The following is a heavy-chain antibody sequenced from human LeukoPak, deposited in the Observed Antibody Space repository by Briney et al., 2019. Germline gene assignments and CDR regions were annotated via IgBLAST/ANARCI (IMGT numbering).Heavy chain of an antibody. CDR3: ARDIVVVPAATEPSAKWLRLVYYYYGMDV. J-gene: IGHJ6*02. D-gene: IGHD2-2*01. CDR2: INPGGGST. Sequence: GASVKVSCKASGYTFTSYYMHWVRQAPGQGLEWMGIINPGGGSTSYAQKFQGRVTMTRDTSTSTVYMELSSLRSEDTAVYYCARDIVVVPAATEPSAKWLRLVYYYYGMDVWGQGTTVTVSS. CDR1: GYTFTSYY. V-gene: IGHV1-46*01.